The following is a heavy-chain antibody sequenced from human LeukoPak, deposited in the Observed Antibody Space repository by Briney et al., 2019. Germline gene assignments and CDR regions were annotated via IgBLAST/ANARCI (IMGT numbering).Heavy chain of an antibody. J-gene: IGHJ3*02. CDR2: IYTSGST. V-gene: IGHV4-61*02. D-gene: IGHD3-3*01. CDR1: GGSISSGSYY. CDR3: ARGFGVVIIEGFVAFDT. Sequence: SETLSLTYTVSGGSISSGSYYWSWIRQPAGKGLEWIGRIYTSGSTNYNPSLKSRVTISVDTSKNQFSLKLSSVTAADTAVYYCARGFGVVIIEGFVAFDTWGQGTMVTVSS.